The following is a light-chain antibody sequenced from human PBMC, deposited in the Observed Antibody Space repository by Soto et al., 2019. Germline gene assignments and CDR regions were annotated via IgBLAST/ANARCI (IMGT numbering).Light chain of an antibody. CDR1: SSNIGAGYD. CDR2: GNS. CDR3: QSYDSSLSGYV. V-gene: IGLV1-40*01. Sequence: QSVLTQPPPVSGAPGQRVTLSCPGSSSNIGAGYDVHWYQQLPGTAPKLLIYGNSNRPSGVPDRFSGSKSGTSASLAITGLQAEDEADYYCQSYDSSLSGYVFGTGTKVTVL. J-gene: IGLJ1*01.